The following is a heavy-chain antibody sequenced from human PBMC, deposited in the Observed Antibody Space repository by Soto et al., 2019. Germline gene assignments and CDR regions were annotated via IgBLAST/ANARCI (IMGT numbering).Heavy chain of an antibody. J-gene: IGHJ4*02. CDR1: VFPFSMHS. D-gene: IGHD3-22*01. Sequence: PGGSLRLSCSASVFPFSMHSMHWVRQTPGKALEYVSAISRDGRSTFYADSVKGRFTISRDNSKNNLYLRMNSLRSDDTAVYYCVKEANPFINTLVVLIFDYWGQGTQVTVSS. CDR2: ISRDGRST. V-gene: IGHV3-64D*08. CDR3: VKEANPFINTLVVLIFDY.